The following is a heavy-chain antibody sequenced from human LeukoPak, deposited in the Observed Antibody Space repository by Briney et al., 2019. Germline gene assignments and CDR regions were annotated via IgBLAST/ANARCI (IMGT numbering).Heavy chain of an antibody. J-gene: IGHJ4*02. Sequence: GGSLRLSCAASGFTFSSYEMNWVRQAPGKGLEWVSYISSSGSTIYYADSVKGRFTISRDNAKNSLYLQMNSLRAEDTAVYYCASQQWFGELLKDYWGQGTLVTVSS. V-gene: IGHV3-48*03. D-gene: IGHD3-10*01. CDR2: ISSSGSTI. CDR1: GFTFSSYE. CDR3: ASQQWFGELLKDY.